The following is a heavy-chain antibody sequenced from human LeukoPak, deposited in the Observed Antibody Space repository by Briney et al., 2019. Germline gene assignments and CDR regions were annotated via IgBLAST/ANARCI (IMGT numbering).Heavy chain of an antibody. V-gene: IGHV3-66*01. D-gene: IGHD3-22*01. Sequence: GGSLRLSCAASEFSVGSNYMTWVRQAPGKGLEWVSLIYSGGSTYYADSVKGRFTISRDNAKNSLYLQMNSLRAEDTAVYYCARYSDYDSSGYYYYYMDVWGKGTTVTVSS. CDR1: EFSVGSNY. CDR2: IYSGGST. J-gene: IGHJ6*03. CDR3: ARYSDYDSSGYYYYYMDV.